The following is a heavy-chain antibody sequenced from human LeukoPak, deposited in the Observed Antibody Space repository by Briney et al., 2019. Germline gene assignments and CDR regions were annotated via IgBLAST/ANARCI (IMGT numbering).Heavy chain of an antibody. D-gene: IGHD6-19*01. V-gene: IGHV1-2*02. CDR3: ARAGAVAGMVDC. CDR2: IYPNSGGT. Sequence: GASVKVSCKASRYTFTGYYMHWVRQAPGQGLEWMGWIYPNSGGTNYAQKFQGRVTITADKSTSTAYMELSSLRSEDTAVYYCARAGAVAGMVDCWGQGTLVTVSS. J-gene: IGHJ4*02. CDR1: RYTFTGYY.